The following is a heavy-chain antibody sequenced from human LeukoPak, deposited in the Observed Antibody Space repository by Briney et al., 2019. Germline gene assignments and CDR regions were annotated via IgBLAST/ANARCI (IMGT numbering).Heavy chain of an antibody. V-gene: IGHV3-48*03. D-gene: IGHD3-22*01. CDR2: ISSSGSTI. CDR1: GFTFSSYE. Sequence: SGGSLRLSCAASGFTFSSYEMKWVRQAPGKGLEWVSYISSSGSTIYYADSVKGRFTISRDNAKNSLYLQMNSLRAEDTAVYYCARVGSYYDSSGYPYWGQGTLVTVSS. J-gene: IGHJ4*02. CDR3: ARVGSYYDSSGYPY.